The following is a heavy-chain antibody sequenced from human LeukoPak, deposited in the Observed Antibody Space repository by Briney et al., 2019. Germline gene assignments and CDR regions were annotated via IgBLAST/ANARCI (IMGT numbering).Heavy chain of an antibody. Sequence: PSETLSLTCAVSGRSISSYYWSWIRQPPGKGLEWIGRIYMSGSTNYNSSLKSRVNMSVDTSKNQFSLNLSSVTAADTAVYYCAREAGSSWSRGLDIWGQGTVVTVSS. CDR2: IYMSGST. CDR3: AREAGSSWSRGLDI. CDR1: GRSISSYY. D-gene: IGHD6-13*01. V-gene: IGHV4-4*07. J-gene: IGHJ3*02.